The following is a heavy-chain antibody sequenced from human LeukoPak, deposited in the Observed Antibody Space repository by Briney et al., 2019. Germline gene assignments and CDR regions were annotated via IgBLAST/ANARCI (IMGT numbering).Heavy chain of an antibody. CDR2: INPSGGST. CDR1: GYTFTGYY. CDR3: ARDSRTRRYYFDY. D-gene: IGHD1-7*01. J-gene: IGHJ4*02. Sequence: ASVKVSCKASGYTFTGYYMHWVRQAPGQGLEWMGIINPSGGSTSYAQKFQGRVTMTRDMSTSTVYMELSSLRSEDTAVYYCARDSRTRRYYFDYWGQGTLVTVSS. V-gene: IGHV1-46*01.